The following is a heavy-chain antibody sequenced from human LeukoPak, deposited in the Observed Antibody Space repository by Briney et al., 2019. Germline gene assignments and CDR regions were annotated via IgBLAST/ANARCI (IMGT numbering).Heavy chain of an antibody. J-gene: IGHJ4*02. CDR2: ISGSGGST. D-gene: IGHD3-9*01. CDR3: AKADYDILTGTPLF. V-gene: IGHV3-23*01. Sequence: GGSLRLSCAASGFTFRSYTMSWVRQAPGKGLEWVSAISGSGGSTYYADSVKGRFTISRDNSKNTLYLQMNSLRAEDTAVYYCAKADYDILTGTPLFWGQGTLVTVSS. CDR1: GFTFRSYT.